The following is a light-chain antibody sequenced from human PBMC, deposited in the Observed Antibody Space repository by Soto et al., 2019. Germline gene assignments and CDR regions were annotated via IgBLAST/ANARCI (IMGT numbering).Light chain of an antibody. J-gene: IGKJ1*01. CDR1: QSIRSF. V-gene: IGKV3-11*01. Sequence: EIVLTQSPATPSLSPGERATLSCRASQSIRSFLAWYQQKPGQAPRLLIYDASNRATGIPARFSGSGSGTDFTLTISSLEPEDFAVYYCQHRSNWPRTFGQGTKVDI. CDR2: DAS. CDR3: QHRSNWPRT.